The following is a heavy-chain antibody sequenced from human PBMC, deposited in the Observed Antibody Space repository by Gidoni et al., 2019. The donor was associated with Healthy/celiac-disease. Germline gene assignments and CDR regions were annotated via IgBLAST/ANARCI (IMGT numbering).Heavy chain of an antibody. CDR3: ARAWLGGNSPFDY. CDR2: INAGNGNT. Sequence: QVQLVQSGAEVKKPGASVTVSCKASGYTFTSYAMHWVRQAPGQRLEWMGWINAGNGNTKYSQKFQGRVTITRDTSASTAYMELSSLRSEDTAVYYCARAWLGGNSPFDYWGQGTLVTVSS. V-gene: IGHV1-3*01. CDR1: GYTFTSYA. D-gene: IGHD2-21*02. J-gene: IGHJ4*02.